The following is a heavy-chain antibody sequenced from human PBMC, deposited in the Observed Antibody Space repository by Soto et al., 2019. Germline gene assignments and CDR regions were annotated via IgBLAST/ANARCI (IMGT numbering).Heavy chain of an antibody. CDR1: GGSVSSGSYY. Sequence: QVQLQESGPGLVKPSETLSLTCTVSGGSVSSGSYYWSWIRQPPGQGLEWIGYIYYSGSTNYNPSLKSRVTISVDTSKNQFYLKLHYVTAADTAVYYCARLGKHDYGDYSGGGAFDIWGQGTMVTVSS. V-gene: IGHV4-61*01. J-gene: IGHJ3*02. CDR3: ARLGKHDYGDYSGGGAFDI. D-gene: IGHD4-17*01. CDR2: IYYSGST.